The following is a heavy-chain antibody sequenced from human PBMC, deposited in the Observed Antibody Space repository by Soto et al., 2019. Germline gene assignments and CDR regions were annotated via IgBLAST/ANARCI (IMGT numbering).Heavy chain of an antibody. CDR2: IYYSGST. Sequence: SETLSLTCTVSGGSISSSSYYWGWIRQPPGKGLEWIGSIYYSGSTYYNPSLKSRVTISVDTSKNQFSLKLSSVTAADTAVYYCARHDPGYSSGWSRNGFDYWGQGTLVTVS. CDR1: GGSISSSSYY. V-gene: IGHV4-39*01. D-gene: IGHD6-19*01. J-gene: IGHJ4*02. CDR3: ARHDPGYSSGWSRNGFDY.